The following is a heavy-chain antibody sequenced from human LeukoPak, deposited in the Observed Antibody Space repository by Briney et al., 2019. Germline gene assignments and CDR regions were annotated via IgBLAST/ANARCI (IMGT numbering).Heavy chain of an antibody. D-gene: IGHD3-10*01. CDR1: GGSISSFY. V-gene: IGHV4-4*08. CDR3: AGDSYYYGSGSYYPRVDYYYGMDV. CDR2: IYSSGST. Sequence: PETLSLTCTVSGGSISSFYWSWIRQPPGKGMEWIGYIYSSGSTNYNTSLKSRVTTSVDTSTHQFSLKLSSVTAADTAVYYCAGDSYYYGSGSYYPRVDYYYGMDVWGQGTTVTVSS. J-gene: IGHJ6*02.